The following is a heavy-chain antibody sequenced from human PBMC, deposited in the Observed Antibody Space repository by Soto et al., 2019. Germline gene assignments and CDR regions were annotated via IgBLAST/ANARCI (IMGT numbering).Heavy chain of an antibody. CDR3: ARESHPGSTYAYYYYGMDV. CDR2: ISAYNGNT. Sequence: ASVKVSCKASGYTFTSYGISWVRQAPGQGLEWMGWISAYNGNTNYAQKLQGRVTMTTDTSTSTAYMELRSLRSDDTAVYYCARESHPGSTYAYYYYGMDVWGQGTTVTVSS. D-gene: IGHD3-10*01. V-gene: IGHV1-18*04. CDR1: GYTFTSYG. J-gene: IGHJ6*02.